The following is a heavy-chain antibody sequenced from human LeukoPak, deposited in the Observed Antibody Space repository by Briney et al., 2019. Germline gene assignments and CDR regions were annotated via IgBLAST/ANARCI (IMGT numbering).Heavy chain of an antibody. Sequence: PGGSLRLSCAASGFTFSSYWMSWVRQAPGRGMEWVANIKQEGSEKYYVDSVKGRFTISRDNAKNSLYLQMNSLRAEDTAVYYCARDYDYFDYWGQGTLVTVSS. J-gene: IGHJ4*02. CDR1: GFTFSSYW. CDR3: ARDYDYFDY. V-gene: IGHV3-7*01. CDR2: IKQEGSEK. D-gene: IGHD4-17*01.